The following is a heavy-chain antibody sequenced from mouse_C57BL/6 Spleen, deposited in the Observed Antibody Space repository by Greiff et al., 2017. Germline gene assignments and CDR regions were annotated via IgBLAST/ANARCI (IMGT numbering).Heavy chain of an antibody. V-gene: IGHV1-55*01. CDR1: GYTFTSYW. CDR3: ARSCDSSYAMDY. J-gene: IGHJ4*01. D-gene: IGHD1-1*01. Sequence: QVQLQQPGAELVKPGASVKMSCKASGYTFTSYWITWVKQRPGQGLEWIGDLYPGSGSTNYNEKFKSKATLTVDTSSSTAYMQLSSLTSEDSAVYYCARSCDSSYAMDYWGQGTSVTVSS. CDR2: LYPGSGST.